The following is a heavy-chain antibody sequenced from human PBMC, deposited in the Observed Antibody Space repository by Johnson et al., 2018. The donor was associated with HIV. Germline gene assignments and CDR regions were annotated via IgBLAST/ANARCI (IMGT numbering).Heavy chain of an antibody. CDR1: GFTFSSYD. J-gene: IGHJ3*02. Sequence: MLLVESGGGLVQPGGSLRLSCAASGFTFSSYDMHWVRQGTGKGLEWVSAIGTAGDTYYPGSVKGRFTISRENAKNSLYLQMNSLRAGDTAVYYCARGSPGYAFDIWGQGTMVTVSS. V-gene: IGHV3-13*01. CDR2: IGTAGDT. CDR3: ARGSPGYAFDI. D-gene: IGHD1-1*01.